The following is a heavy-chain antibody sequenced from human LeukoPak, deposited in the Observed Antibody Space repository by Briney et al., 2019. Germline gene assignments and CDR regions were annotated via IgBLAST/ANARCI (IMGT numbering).Heavy chain of an antibody. CDR2: THSGGRT. V-gene: IGHV3-53*01. D-gene: IGHD2-15*01. J-gene: IGHJ6*03. CDR1: GFTFSSYE. CDR3: ARVLSGRGSLYYYYYYMDI. Sequence: PGGSLRLSCAASGFTFSSYEMNWVRQAPGKGLEWVSVTHSGGRTYYADSVKGRFTTSRDNSKNTVFLQMNSLRAEDTAVYYCARVLSGRGSLYYYYYYMDIWDKGTTVTISS.